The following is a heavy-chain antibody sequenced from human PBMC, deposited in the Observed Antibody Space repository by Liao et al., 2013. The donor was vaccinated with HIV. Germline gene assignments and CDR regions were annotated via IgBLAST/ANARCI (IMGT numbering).Heavy chain of an antibody. D-gene: IGHD2/OR15-2a*01. J-gene: IGHJ4*02. CDR1: GGTVGVDSYY. CDR2: TFTNGNT. V-gene: IGHV4-61*02. CDR3: ARSDYFDKGGFDN. Sequence: QVELQESGPRLVKPSQTLSLTCRVFGGTVGVDSYYWHWLRQPAGKGLEWIGRTFTNGNTHYASSLKSRVTIDVDTSKNEFSLKLTSVTAADTAVYYCARSDYFDKGGFDNWGQGTLVTVSS.